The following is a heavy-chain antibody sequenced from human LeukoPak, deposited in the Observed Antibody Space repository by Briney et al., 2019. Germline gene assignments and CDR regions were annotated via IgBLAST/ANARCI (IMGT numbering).Heavy chain of an antibody. D-gene: IGHD3-3*01. CDR2: INSNTGKP. CDR3: ARGPDITVFGVHFGF. Sequence: ASVKVSCKASGYSFSDYAVNWVRQAPGQGLEWMGWINSNTGKPRYAQGFPGRFVFSWDKSVNTAYLQISSVKTEDTAVYYCARGPDITVFGVHFGFWGQGTLVTVSS. V-gene: IGHV7-4-1*02. J-gene: IGHJ4*02. CDR1: GYSFSDYA.